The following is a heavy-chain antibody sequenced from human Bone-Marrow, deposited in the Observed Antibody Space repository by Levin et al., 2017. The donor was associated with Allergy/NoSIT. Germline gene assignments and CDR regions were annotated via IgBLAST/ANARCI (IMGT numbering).Heavy chain of an antibody. CDR3: AASYYVDTSGFDY. J-gene: IGHJ4*02. V-gene: IGHV3-23*01. D-gene: IGHD3-22*01. Sequence: YYADSVKGRFTISRDVSESTLFLQMASLTAEDTALYYCAASYYVDTSGFDYWGQGTQVKVSS.